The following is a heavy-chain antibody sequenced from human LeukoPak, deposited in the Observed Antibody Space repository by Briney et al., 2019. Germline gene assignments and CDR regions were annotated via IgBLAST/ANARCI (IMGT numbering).Heavy chain of an antibody. CDR2: ISYSGST. J-gene: IGHJ3*02. Sequence: SETLSLTCTVSGGSISSSNYNWGWIRQSPGKGLEWIGTISYSGSTYYNPSLKSRVTISVDTSKNKFSLKLSCVTAADTAVYYCARHTKSGYSYGFDAFHIWGQGKMVTVSS. CDR1: GGSISSSNYN. D-gene: IGHD5-18*01. V-gene: IGHV4-39*01. CDR3: ARHTKSGYSYGFDAFHI.